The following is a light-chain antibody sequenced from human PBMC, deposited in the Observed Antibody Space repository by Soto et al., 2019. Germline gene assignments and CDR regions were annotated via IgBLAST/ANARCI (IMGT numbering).Light chain of an antibody. V-gene: IGKV1-5*03. CDR3: QQYGSYSPWT. J-gene: IGKJ1*01. CDR1: QSIGSW. Sequence: DIQMTQSPCTLSASVGDRVTITCRASQSIGSWLAWYQQKPGKAPKLLIYKASSLESGVPSRFSGSGSGTEFTLTISSLQPDDFASYYCQQYGSYSPWTFGQGTKVEIK. CDR2: KAS.